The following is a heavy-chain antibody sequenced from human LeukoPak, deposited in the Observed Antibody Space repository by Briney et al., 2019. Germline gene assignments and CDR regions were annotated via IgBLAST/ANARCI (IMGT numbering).Heavy chain of an antibody. CDR2: INPSGGST. D-gene: IGHD2-21*01. CDR1: GYTFTSYY. J-gene: IGHJ6*02. V-gene: IGHV1-46*01. CDR3: ARDIQGVAAKRIDYYYGMDV. Sequence: ASVKVSCKASGYTFTSYYMHWVRQAPGQGLEWMGIINPSGGSTSYAQKFQGRVTMTRDTSTSTVYMELSSLRSEDTAVYYCARDIQGVAAKRIDYYYGMDVWGQGTTVTVSS.